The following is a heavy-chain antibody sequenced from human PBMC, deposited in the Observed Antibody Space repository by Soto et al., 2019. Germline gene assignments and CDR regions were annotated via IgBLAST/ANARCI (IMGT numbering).Heavy chain of an antibody. Sequence: EVQLVESGGGLVQPGGSLRLPCAASGFTFSSYWMSWVRQAPGKGLEWVANIKQDGSEKYYVDSVKGRFTISRDNAKNSLYLQMNSLRAEDTAVYYCARGYCGGDCYHIDAFDIWGQGTMVTVSS. J-gene: IGHJ3*02. CDR1: GFTFSSYW. D-gene: IGHD2-21*01. CDR3: ARGYCGGDCYHIDAFDI. CDR2: IKQDGSEK. V-gene: IGHV3-7*01.